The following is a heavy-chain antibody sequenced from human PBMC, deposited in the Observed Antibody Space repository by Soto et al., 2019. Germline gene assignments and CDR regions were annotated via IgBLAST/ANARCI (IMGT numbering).Heavy chain of an antibody. CDR3: ARDGREASGIDV. Sequence: SETLSLTCTVSGGSISSHYWSWVRQAPGKGLEWIGHIYYRGSTNYNPSLRSRSTISVDASKSQFSPKLNSVTTADTAVYYCARDGREASGIDVWGQGTKVTVSS. CDR1: GGSISSHY. D-gene: IGHD1-26*01. CDR2: IYYRGST. V-gene: IGHV4-59*11. J-gene: IGHJ6*02.